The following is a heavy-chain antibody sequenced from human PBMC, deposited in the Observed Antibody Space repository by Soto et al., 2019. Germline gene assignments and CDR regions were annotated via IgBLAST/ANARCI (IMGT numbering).Heavy chain of an antibody. CDR3: VRNGVKVPTTNFYMEV. Sequence: ASVKVSCKASGYTFTSYYMHWVRQAPGQGLEWMAIINPSGGSTNYAQKFQGRVTMTRDASTSTVYMELSSLRSEDTAVYYCVRNGVKVPTTNFYMEVWGIGTTVTVSS. CDR1: GYTFTSYY. D-gene: IGHD5-12*01. CDR2: INPSGGST. V-gene: IGHV1-46*03. J-gene: IGHJ6*03.